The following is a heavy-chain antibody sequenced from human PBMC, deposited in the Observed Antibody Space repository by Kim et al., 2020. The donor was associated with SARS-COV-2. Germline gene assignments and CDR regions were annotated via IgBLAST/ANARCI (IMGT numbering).Heavy chain of an antibody. J-gene: IGHJ4*02. CDR3: AKVGDDRRRIVER. Sequence: YAESMQGRFTISRDRAKSMIYLQVSRLRAEDTAGYYCAKVGDDRRRIVERWGQGTLGTVSS. V-gene: IGHV3-23*01. D-gene: IGHD3-22*01.